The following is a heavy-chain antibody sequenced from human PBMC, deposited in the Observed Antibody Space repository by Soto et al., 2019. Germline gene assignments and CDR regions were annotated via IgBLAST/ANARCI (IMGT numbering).Heavy chain of an antibody. CDR1: GFSLSTSGVG. V-gene: IGHV2-5*02. CDR2: IYWDDAK. D-gene: IGHD3-16*01. Sequence: QITLKESGPTLVKPTQTLTLTCTFSGFSLSTSGVGVGWIRQPPGKALEWLALIYWDDAKEYSPSLKSRLTIPKDTPKNQVVPIKANMDPVETATYFCAHKGGGDRILDYWGQGTLVTVSS. J-gene: IGHJ4*02. CDR3: AHKGGGDRILDY.